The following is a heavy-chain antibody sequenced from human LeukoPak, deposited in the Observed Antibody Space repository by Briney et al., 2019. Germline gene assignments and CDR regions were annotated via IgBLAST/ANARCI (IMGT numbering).Heavy chain of an antibody. CDR3: AIMVTTTNIDY. V-gene: IGHV1-2*02. CDR1: GYTFTGYY. J-gene: IGHJ4*02. D-gene: IGHD5-18*01. CDR2: IDPNTGGT. Sequence: ASVKVSCKASGYTFTGYYMHWVRQAPGQGLEWMGWIDPNTGGTNYAQRFQGRVTMTRDTSISTAYMELSSLRSDDTAVYYCAIMVTTTNIDYWGQGTLVTVSS.